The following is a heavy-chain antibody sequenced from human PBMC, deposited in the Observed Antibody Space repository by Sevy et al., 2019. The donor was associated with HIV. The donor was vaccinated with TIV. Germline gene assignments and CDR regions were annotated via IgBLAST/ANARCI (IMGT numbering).Heavy chain of an antibody. CDR1: GFTFSSYS. Sequence: GGSLRLSCAASGFTFSSYSMNWVRQAPGKGLEWVSSISSSSSYIYYADSVKGRFTISRDNAKNSLYLQMNSLRAEVTAVYYCARDRGLQLRYYYGMDVWGQGTTVTVSS. J-gene: IGHJ6*02. V-gene: IGHV3-21*01. CDR3: ARDRGLQLRYYYGMDV. D-gene: IGHD5-18*01. CDR2: ISSSSSYI.